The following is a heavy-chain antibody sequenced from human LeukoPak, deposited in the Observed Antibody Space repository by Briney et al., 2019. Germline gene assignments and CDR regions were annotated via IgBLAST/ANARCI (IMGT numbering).Heavy chain of an antibody. V-gene: IGHV3-23*01. CDR2: ISGSGGST. Sequence: GESLRLSCVASGVTFSSYATTWVRQAPGKGLEWVSGISGSGGSTFYADSVKGRFTISRDNSKNTLYLQMNSLRAEDTAIYYCARDGSSSWYDCWGQGTLVTVSS. J-gene: IGHJ5*01. CDR3: ARDGSSSWYDC. D-gene: IGHD6-13*01. CDR1: GVTFSSYA.